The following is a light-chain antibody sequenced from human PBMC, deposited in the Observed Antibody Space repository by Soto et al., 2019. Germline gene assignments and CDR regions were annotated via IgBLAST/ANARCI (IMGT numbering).Light chain of an antibody. Sequence: QSVLTQPRPVSGSPGQSVTISCTGTSSDVGGYNYVSWYQQHPGKAPKLMIYDVSQRPSGVPDRFSGSKSGNTASLTISGLQSEDEADYYCCSYAGSYTYVFGTGTRSPS. CDR3: CSYAGSYTYV. CDR2: DVS. CDR1: SSDVGGYNY. J-gene: IGLJ1*01. V-gene: IGLV2-11*01.